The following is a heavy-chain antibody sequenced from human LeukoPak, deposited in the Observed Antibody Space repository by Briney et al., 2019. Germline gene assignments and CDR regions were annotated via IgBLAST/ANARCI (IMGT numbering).Heavy chain of an antibody. CDR1: GFTFSSYS. V-gene: IGHV3-21*01. D-gene: IGHD5-18*01. Sequence: PGGSLRLSCAASGFTFSSYSMNWVRQAPGKGLEWVSSISSSSSYIYYADSVKGRFTISRDNAKNSLNLQMNSLRAEDTAVYYCARDLSRGYSYGLPDAAFDIGGQGTMVTVSS. CDR2: ISSSSSYI. CDR3: ARDLSRGYSYGLPDAAFDI. J-gene: IGHJ3*02.